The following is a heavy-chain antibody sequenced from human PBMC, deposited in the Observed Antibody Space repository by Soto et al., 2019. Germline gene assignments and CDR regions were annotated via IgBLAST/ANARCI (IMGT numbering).Heavy chain of an antibody. CDR3: AKDSGYSGYNDY. J-gene: IGHJ4*02. Sequence: PGGSLRLSCAASGFTFDDYAMHWVRQAPGKGLEWVSGISWNSGSIGYADSVKGRFTISRDNAKNSLYLQMNSLRAEDTALYYCAKDSGYSGYNDYWGQGTLVTVSS. D-gene: IGHD5-12*01. CDR2: ISWNSGSI. V-gene: IGHV3-9*01. CDR1: GFTFDDYA.